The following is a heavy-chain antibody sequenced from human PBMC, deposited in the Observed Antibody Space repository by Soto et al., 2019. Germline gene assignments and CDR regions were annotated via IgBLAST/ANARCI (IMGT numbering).Heavy chain of an antibody. J-gene: IGHJ6*02. CDR3: ARGETYLGV. CDR1: RDTFSKYA. D-gene: IGHD3-16*01. CDR2: IIPIFDSR. Sequence: QVQLVQSGAEVQKPGSSVKVSCKASRDTFSKYAFNWVRQAPGQGLEWMGWIIPIFDSRNYAKKFQGRVTITADESTSTAYMELRSLRFEDTAVYYCARGETYLGVWGQGTTVTVS. V-gene: IGHV1-69*01.